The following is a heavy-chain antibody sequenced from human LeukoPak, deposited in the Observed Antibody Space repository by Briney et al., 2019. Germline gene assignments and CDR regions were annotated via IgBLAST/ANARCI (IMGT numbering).Heavy chain of an antibody. CDR2: MHHSGST. V-gene: IGHV4-34*01. J-gene: IGHJ4*02. Sequence: ASETLSLTCAVYGGSFSGYYWSWIRQPPGKGLEWIGEMHHSGSTNYKLSLKSRVTISGDTSKNQFSLRLSSVTAADTAMYYCARGSLPGYYFDFWGQGTLVTVSS. CDR3: ARGSLPGYYFDF. CDR1: GGSFSGYY.